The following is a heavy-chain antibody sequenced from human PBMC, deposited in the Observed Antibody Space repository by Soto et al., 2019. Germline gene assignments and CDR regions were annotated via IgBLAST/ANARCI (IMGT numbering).Heavy chain of an antibody. CDR2: TRNKANRYTT. D-gene: IGHD3-3*01. Sequence: GGALRLSCAASGFSFSDPYMDWVRQAPRKRLEWVTRTRNKANRYTTEYAASVKGRFTISRYDSKNSLYLQMSSLQTDDTAVYYCGRVGYYNFWSGPDYWGQGTLVTVSS. V-gene: IGHV3-72*01. J-gene: IGHJ4*02. CDR1: GFSFSDPY. CDR3: GRVGYYNFWSGPDY.